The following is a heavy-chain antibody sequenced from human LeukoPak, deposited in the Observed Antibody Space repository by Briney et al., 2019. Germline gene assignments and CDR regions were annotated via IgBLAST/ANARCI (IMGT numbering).Heavy chain of an antibody. CDR2: ISWNSGNI. Sequence: PGGSLRLSCAASGFTFDDYAMHWVRQAPGKGLEWVSGISWNSGNIAYADSVKGRFTISRDNAKNSLYLQMNSLRAEDTALYYCAKDLYSSGQDAFDIWGQGTMVTVSS. CDR1: GFTFDDYA. J-gene: IGHJ3*02. CDR3: AKDLYSSGQDAFDI. D-gene: IGHD6-19*01. V-gene: IGHV3-9*01.